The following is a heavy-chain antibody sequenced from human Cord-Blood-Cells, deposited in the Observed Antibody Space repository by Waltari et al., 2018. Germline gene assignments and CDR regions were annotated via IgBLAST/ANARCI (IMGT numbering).Heavy chain of an antibody. Sequence: QVQLVQSGAEVKKPGSSVKVSCKASGGTFSSYAIRWVRQAPGHGFEWMGGIIPILGIANYAQKFQGRVTITADESTSTAYMELSSLRSEDTAVYYCARDVGYYYGSGSYWYFDLWGRGTLVTVSS. CDR1: GGTFSSYA. V-gene: IGHV1-69*04. CDR2: IIPILGIA. D-gene: IGHD3-10*01. CDR3: ARDVGYYYGSGSYWYFDL. J-gene: IGHJ2*01.